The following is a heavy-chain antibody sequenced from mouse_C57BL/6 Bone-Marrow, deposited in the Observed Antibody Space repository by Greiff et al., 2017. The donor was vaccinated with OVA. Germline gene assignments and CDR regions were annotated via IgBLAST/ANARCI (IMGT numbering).Heavy chain of an antibody. CDR1: GFNITDDY. CDR2: IDPENGDT. J-gene: IGHJ1*03. Sequence: EVQLQQSGAELVRPGASVKLSCTASGFNITDDYMHWVKQRPEQGLEWIGWIDPENGDTEYASKFQGKATITADTSSNTAYLQLSSLTSEDTAVYYCTNYGSSYWYFDVWGTGTTVTVSS. D-gene: IGHD1-1*01. CDR3: TNYGSSYWYFDV. V-gene: IGHV14-4*01.